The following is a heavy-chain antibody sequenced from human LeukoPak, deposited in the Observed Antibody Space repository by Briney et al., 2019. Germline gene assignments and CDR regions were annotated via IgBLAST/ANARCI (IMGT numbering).Heavy chain of an antibody. J-gene: IGHJ4*02. CDR3: AREMATIGGFDY. D-gene: IGHD5-24*01. CDR1: GYTFTGYY. Sequence: ASVKVSCKASGYTFTGYYMHWVRQAPGQGLEWMGWINPNSGGTNYAQKFQGRVTMTRDTSISTAYMELSRLRSDDTAVYYCAREMATIGGFDYWGQGTLVTVSS. V-gene: IGHV1-2*02. CDR2: INPNSGGT.